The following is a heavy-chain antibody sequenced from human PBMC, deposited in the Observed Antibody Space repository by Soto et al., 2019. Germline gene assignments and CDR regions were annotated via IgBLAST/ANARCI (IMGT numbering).Heavy chain of an antibody. D-gene: IGHD3-3*01. V-gene: IGHV4-39*01. CDR2: MYYSGST. Sequence: QLQLQESGPGLVKPSETLSLTCTVSGDSMYSTSYYWAWIRQPPGKGLEWIGSMYYSGSTQYNPSLKSRVPMSVDTSKNQFYLKLRSVTAADTAVYYCARSSSRAFRPLEWVDPLDCWGQGTPVTVSS. CDR3: ARSSSRAFRPLEWVDPLDC. CDR1: GDSMYSTSYY. J-gene: IGHJ4*02.